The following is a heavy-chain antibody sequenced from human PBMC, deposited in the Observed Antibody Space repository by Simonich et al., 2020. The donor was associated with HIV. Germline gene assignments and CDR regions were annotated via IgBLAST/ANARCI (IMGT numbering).Heavy chain of an antibody. CDR1: GFIFDDYA. J-gene: IGHJ1*01. V-gene: IGHV3-9*01. CDR2: IVCNSGSM. CDR3: TSSDYDSSDYYYRYFQH. Sequence: EVQLVESGGGLVQPGRSLRLSCAASGFIFDDYAMHWVRQAPGKGLEWVSSIVCNSGSMVYADSVKGRFTISRDNAKNSLFLQMNSLRAEDTALYYCTSSDYDSSDYYYRYFQHWGQGTLVTVSS. D-gene: IGHD3-22*01.